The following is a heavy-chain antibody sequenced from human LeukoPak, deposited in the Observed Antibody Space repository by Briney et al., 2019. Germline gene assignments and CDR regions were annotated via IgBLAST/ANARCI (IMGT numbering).Heavy chain of an antibody. CDR3: ARVLRTTVVRDAGFDY. CDR1: GFTFSSYW. V-gene: IGHV3-7*01. J-gene: IGHJ4*02. Sequence: GGSLRLSCAASGFTFSSYWMSWVRQAPGKGLEWVANIKQDGSEKYYVDSVKGRFTISRDNAKNSLYLQMNSLRAEDTAVYYCARVLRTTVVRDAGFDYWGQGTLVTVSS. CDR2: IKQDGSEK. D-gene: IGHD4-23*01.